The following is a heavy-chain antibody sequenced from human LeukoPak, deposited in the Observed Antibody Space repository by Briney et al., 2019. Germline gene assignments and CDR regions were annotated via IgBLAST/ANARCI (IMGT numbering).Heavy chain of an antibody. CDR3: ATYRRGYHDSGESYYFDY. D-gene: IGHD3-22*01. Sequence: RPGGSLRLSCAASGFTFSSFAMSWVRQAQGKGLEWVSGISDSGGGRTYYADSVKGRFTISRDNSKNTLYLQMNGLRAEDTAVYYCATYRRGYHDSGESYYFDYWGQGTLVTVSS. J-gene: IGHJ4*02. CDR1: GFTFSSFA. V-gene: IGHV3-23*01. CDR2: ISDSGGGRT.